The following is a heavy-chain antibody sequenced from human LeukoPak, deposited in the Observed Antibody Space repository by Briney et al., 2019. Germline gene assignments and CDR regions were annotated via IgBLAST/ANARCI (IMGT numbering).Heavy chain of an antibody. D-gene: IGHD3-10*01. CDR1: GGSISSSSYY. CDR2: IYYSGST. Sequence: SETLSLTCTASGGSISSSSYYWGWIRQPPGKGLEWIGSIYYSGSTYYNPSLKSRVTISVDTSKNQFSLKLSSVTAADTAVYYCASPEGSYWGQGTLVTVSS. V-gene: IGHV4-39*01. J-gene: IGHJ4*02. CDR3: ASPEGSY.